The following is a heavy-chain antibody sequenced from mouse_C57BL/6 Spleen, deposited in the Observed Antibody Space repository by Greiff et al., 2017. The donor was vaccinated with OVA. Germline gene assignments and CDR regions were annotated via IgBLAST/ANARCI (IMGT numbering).Heavy chain of an antibody. J-gene: IGHJ2*01. D-gene: IGHD2-4*01. V-gene: IGHV1-7*01. CDR2: INPSSGYT. CDR1: GYTFTSYW. Sequence: VQLQQSGAELAKPGASVKLSCKASGYTFTSYWMHWVKQRPGQGLEWIGYINPSSGYTKYNQKFKDKATLTADKSSSTAYMQLSSLTYEDSAVYYCARFDYDEGYYFDYWGQGTTLTVSS. CDR3: ARFDYDEGYYFDY.